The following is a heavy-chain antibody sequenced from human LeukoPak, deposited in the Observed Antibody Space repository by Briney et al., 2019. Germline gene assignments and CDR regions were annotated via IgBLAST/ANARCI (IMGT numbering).Heavy chain of an antibody. V-gene: IGHV1-18*01. CDR2: ISAYNGNT. D-gene: IGHD3-10*01. J-gene: IGHJ4*02. CDR1: GYTFTSYG. CDR3: ARHLGTPRELLWFGGPFDY. Sequence: GASVKVSCKASGYTFTSYGISWVRQAPGQGLEWMGWISAYNGNTNYAQKLQGRVTMTTDTSTSTAYMELRSLRSDDTAVYYCARHLGTPRELLWFGGPFDYWGQGTLATVSS.